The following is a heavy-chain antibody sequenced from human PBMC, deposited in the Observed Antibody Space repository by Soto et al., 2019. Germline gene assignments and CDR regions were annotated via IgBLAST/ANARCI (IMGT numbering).Heavy chain of an antibody. V-gene: IGHV1-69*13. CDR1: GGTFSSYA. CDR3: ARGYYYDSSGYLFEFDY. CDR2: IIPIFGTA. D-gene: IGHD3-22*01. J-gene: IGHJ4*02. Sequence: ASVKVSCKASGGTFSSYAISWVRQAPGQGLEWMGGIIPIFGTANYAQKFQGRVTITADESTSTAYMELSSLRSEDTAVYYCARGYYYDSSGYLFEFDYWGQGTLVTVSS.